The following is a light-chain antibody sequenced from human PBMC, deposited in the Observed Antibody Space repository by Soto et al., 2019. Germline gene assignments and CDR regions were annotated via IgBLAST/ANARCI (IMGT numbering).Light chain of an antibody. J-gene: IGKJ2*01. CDR1: QSISSY. Sequence: DIQMTQSPSSLSASVGDRVTITCRARQSISSYLNWYQQKPGKAPKLLIYAASSLQSGVPSRFSGSGSGTDFTLTISSLQPEDVATYYCQQSYSTPPTFGQGTKLEIK. CDR2: AAS. V-gene: IGKV1-39*01. CDR3: QQSYSTPPT.